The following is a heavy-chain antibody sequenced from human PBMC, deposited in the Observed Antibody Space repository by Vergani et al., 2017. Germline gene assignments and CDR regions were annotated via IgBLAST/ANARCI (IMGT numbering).Heavy chain of an antibody. D-gene: IGHD6-25*01. CDR1: GGSISSGDHC. Sequence: QVQLQESGPGVVKPSQTLSLTCAVSGGSISSGDHCWTWIRQRPGKGLEWIGYIFYSGTTYDNPSPRSRLTISVDTSQNQFSLKLRSVTAADTAVYYCARVDTQVPATSHFYYMDVWGKGTTVVVS. J-gene: IGHJ6*03. CDR3: ARVDTQVPATSHFYYMDV. V-gene: IGHV4-31*11. CDR2: IFYSGTT.